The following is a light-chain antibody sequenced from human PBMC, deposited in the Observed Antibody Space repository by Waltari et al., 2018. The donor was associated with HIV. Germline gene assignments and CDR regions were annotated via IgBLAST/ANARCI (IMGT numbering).Light chain of an antibody. CDR3: QSYDSSLSGYV. J-gene: IGLJ1*01. CDR2: GND. Sequence: QSVLTQPPSVSGAPGQRGTISCTGSSSNIGADYDVHWYQQLPGIAPKLLIHGNDNRPPGVAYRCSVSKSGASASLAITGLQAEDEAVYSCQSYDSSLSGYVFGTGTKVTVL. CDR1: SSNIGADYD. V-gene: IGLV1-40*01.